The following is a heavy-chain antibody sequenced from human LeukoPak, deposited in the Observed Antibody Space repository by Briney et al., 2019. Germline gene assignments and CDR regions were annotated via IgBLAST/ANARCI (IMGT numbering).Heavy chain of an antibody. CDR1: GGSISSYY. Sequence: SETLSLTCTVSGGSISSYYWSWIRQPPGKGLEWIGYIYYSGSTNYNPSLKSRVTISVDTSKNQFSLKLSSVTAADTAVYYCTRDPRYCTNGVCYSGIDYWGQGTLVTVSS. CDR3: TRDPRYCTNGVCYSGIDY. J-gene: IGHJ4*02. V-gene: IGHV4-59*12. D-gene: IGHD2-8*01. CDR2: IYYSGST.